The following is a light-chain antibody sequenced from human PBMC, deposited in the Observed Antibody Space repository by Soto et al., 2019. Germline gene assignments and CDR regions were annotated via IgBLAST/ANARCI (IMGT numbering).Light chain of an antibody. CDR3: QQANSSALT. J-gene: IGKJ4*01. CDR2: AAS. V-gene: IGKV1D-12*01. CDR1: QGISSW. Sequence: DITMTQARCCGCASVVNIVTITFRASQGISSWLAWYQQKPGKAPKLLIYAASSLQSGVPSRFSGSGSGTDFTLTLSSLQPEDFATYYCQQANSSALTFGGGTKVDIK.